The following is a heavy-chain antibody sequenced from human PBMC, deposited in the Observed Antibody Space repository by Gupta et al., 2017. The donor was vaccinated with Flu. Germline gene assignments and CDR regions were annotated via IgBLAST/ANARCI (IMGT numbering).Heavy chain of an antibody. CDR1: GGSFSGYY. J-gene: IGHJ4*02. CDR2: INHSGTT. CDR3: ARGGDWGNS. V-gene: IGHV4-34*01. D-gene: IGHD2-21*02. Sequence: QVQLQQWGAGLLKPSETLSLTCGVYGGSFSGYYCWIRQPPGKGLEWIGEINHSGTTNYNPPLKSRVTMSVDTSKSQFSLQLSSLTAADTAVYYCARGGDWGNSWGQGTLVTVSS.